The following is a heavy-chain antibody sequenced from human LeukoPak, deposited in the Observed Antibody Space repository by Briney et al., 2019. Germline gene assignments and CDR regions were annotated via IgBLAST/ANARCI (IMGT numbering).Heavy chain of an antibody. D-gene: IGHD3-22*01. Sequence: PGGSLRLSCAASGFIFSSYGMNWVRQAPGKGLEWVGRIKSKTDGGTTDYAAPVKGRFTISRDDSKNTLYLQMNSLKTEDTAVYYCTTAARAVVVRFWGQGTLVTVSS. CDR2: IKSKTDGGTT. J-gene: IGHJ4*02. V-gene: IGHV3-15*01. CDR1: GFIFSSYG. CDR3: TTAARAVVVRF.